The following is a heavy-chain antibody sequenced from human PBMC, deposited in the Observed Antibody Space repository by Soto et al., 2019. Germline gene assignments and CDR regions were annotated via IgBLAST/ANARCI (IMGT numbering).Heavy chain of an antibody. J-gene: IGHJ6*02. CDR3: ARGGVVVVAATRRWRREDQYYYYGMDV. CDR2: IIPIFGTA. CDR1: GGTFSSYA. D-gene: IGHD2-15*01. V-gene: IGHV1-69*01. Sequence: QVQLVQSGAEVKKPGSSVKVSCKASGGTFSSYAISWVRQAPGQGLEWMGGIIPIFGTANYAQKFQGRVTITADESTSTAYMELSSLRSEDTAVYYCARGGVVVVAATRRWRREDQYYYYGMDVWGQGTTVTVSS.